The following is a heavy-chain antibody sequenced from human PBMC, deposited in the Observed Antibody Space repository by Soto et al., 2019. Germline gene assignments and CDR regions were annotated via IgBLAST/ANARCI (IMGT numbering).Heavy chain of an antibody. D-gene: IGHD1-26*01. V-gene: IGHV4-59*08. CDR2: IYYSRRT. CDR3: ARLIGNSWLDS. J-gene: IGHJ5*01. Sequence: SETLSLTCTVSGGSISNFYWSWIRQPPGKGLEWIGYIYYSRRTKDNPSLKSRDTMSVDTSKNQISLKMSTVTAADTAVYYCARLIGNSWLDSWGQGTLVTVS. CDR1: GGSISNFY.